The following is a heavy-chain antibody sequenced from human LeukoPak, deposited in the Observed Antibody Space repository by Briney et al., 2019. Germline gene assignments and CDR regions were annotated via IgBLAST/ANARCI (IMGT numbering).Heavy chain of an antibody. J-gene: IGHJ6*03. V-gene: IGHV4-4*02. CDR2: IYHSGNI. Sequence: SGTLSLTCVVSGGSISSLNWCTWVRPPPGKGLEWMGEIYHSGNINSNPPLTSRVTISLDESKNQFSLKVTSVTAADTAVYYCAGGHRHFYSYYFMDVWGKGTTVTVSS. CDR1: GGSISSLNW. D-gene: IGHD3-16*01. CDR3: AGGHRHFYSYYFMDV.